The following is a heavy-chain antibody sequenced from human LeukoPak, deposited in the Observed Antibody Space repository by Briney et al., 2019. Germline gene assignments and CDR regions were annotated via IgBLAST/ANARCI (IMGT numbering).Heavy chain of an antibody. D-gene: IGHD3-10*01. CDR2: INSDGSGT. Sequence: PGGSLRLSCAASRFTFSGYWIHWVRQAPGKGLVWVSRINSDGSGTTYADSVKGRFTISRDNAKNTLYLQMNSLRAEDTAVYYCAKDESWFGESQAYYWGQGTLVTVSS. V-gene: IGHV3-74*01. CDR3: AKDESWFGESQAYY. J-gene: IGHJ4*02. CDR1: RFTFSGYW.